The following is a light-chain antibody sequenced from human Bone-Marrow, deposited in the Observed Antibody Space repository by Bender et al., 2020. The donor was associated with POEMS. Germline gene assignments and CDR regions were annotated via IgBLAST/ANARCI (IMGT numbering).Light chain of an antibody. Sequence: QSALTQPASVSGSPGQSITISCTGTSSDVGAYNYVSWYQHHPGRAPKLVISHVSERPSGVPDRFPGSKSGNTASLTISGLQPEDEADYYCCSYAGGYTLDVFGTGPKVTVL. CDR2: HVS. CDR3: CSYAGGYTLDV. J-gene: IGLJ1*01. CDR1: SSDVGAYNY. V-gene: IGLV2-11*01.